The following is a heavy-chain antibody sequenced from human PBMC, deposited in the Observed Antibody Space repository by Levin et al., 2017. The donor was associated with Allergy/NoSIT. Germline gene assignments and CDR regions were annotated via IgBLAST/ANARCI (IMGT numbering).Heavy chain of an antibody. Sequence: SQTLSLTCTVSGGSISSYYWSWIRQSAGKGLEWIGRIYTTGSTIYNPSLKSRVTMSIDTSKNQFSLRLSSVTAADTAVYYCARMKWLDGLDVWGQGTTVTVSS. CDR2: IYTTGST. V-gene: IGHV4-4*07. CDR1: GGSISSYY. D-gene: IGHD3-22*01. J-gene: IGHJ6*02. CDR3: ARMKWLDGLDV.